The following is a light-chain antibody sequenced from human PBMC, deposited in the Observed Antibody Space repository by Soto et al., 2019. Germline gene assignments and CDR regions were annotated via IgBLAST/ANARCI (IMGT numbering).Light chain of an antibody. Sequence: EIVLTQSPVTLSLSPGETATLSCRASLSVSTDLAWYQQKPRKAHRLLIFDASKRATGIPARFSGSGSGTDFTITISSLEPEDFAVYYCQRRANWPPWPFGQGTKVEI. CDR3: QRRANWPPWP. V-gene: IGKV3-11*01. CDR1: LSVSTD. J-gene: IGKJ1*01. CDR2: DAS.